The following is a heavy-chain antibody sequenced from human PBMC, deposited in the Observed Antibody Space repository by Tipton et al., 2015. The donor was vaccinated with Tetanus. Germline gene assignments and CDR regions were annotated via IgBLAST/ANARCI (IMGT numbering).Heavy chain of an antibody. CDR3: ARDKVVGVDTAMAHYYGMDV. J-gene: IGHJ6*02. D-gene: IGHD5-18*01. CDR2: ISCSGSHM. CDR1: GFTFSGYS. V-gene: IGHV3-21*06. Sequence: SLRLSCAASGFTFSGYSMNWVRQAPGKGLEWVSSISCSGSHMYYAESVRGRFSISRDNAKNSLYLQMNSLRAEDTAVYYCARDKVVGVDTAMAHYYGMDVWAKGPRSPSP.